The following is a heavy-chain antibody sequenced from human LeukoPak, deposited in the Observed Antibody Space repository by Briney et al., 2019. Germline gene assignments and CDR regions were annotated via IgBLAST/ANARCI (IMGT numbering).Heavy chain of an antibody. J-gene: IGHJ4*02. V-gene: IGHV4-4*02. D-gene: IGHD1-26*01. Sequence: KASETLSLTCGVSGGSISGTNWWSWVRQAPGQGLEWIGEISLRGLTNYNPSLRSRLTMSLDESKNQVSLNLTSVTAADTAVYYCSRESGPFSPFGFWGQGTLVSVHS. CDR1: GGSISGTNW. CDR2: ISLRGLT. CDR3: SRESGPFSPFGF.